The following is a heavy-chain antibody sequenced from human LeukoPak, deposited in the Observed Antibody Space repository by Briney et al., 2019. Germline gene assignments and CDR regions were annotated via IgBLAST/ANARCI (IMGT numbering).Heavy chain of an antibody. CDR2: IYYSGST. Sequence: PSGTLSLTCVVSGGSISSANWWSWVRQPPGKGLEWIGSIYYSGSTYYNPSLKSRVTISVDTSKNQFSLKLSSVTAADTAVYYCARGVATMLFDYWGQATLVTVSP. J-gene: IGHJ4*02. D-gene: IGHD5-12*01. CDR1: GGSISSANW. V-gene: IGHV4-4*02. CDR3: ARGVATMLFDY.